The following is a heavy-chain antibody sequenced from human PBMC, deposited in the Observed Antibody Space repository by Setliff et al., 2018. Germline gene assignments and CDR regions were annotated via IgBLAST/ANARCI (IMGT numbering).Heavy chain of an antibody. J-gene: IGHJ4*02. CDR3: ATSYSGSYYGY. CDR2: FDPEDGET. CDR1: GGTFSSYA. D-gene: IGHD1-26*01. Sequence: VASVKVSCKASGGTFSSYAISWVRQAPGKGLEWMGGFDPEDGETIYAQKFQGRVTMTEDTSTDTAYMELSSLRSEDTAVYYCATSYSGSYYGYWGQGTLVTVSS. V-gene: IGHV1-24*01.